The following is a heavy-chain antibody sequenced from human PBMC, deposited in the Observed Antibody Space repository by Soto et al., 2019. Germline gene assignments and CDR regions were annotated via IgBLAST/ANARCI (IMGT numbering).Heavy chain of an antibody. CDR1: GGSIRSSRCH. J-gene: IGHJ3*02. CDR3: ARQGITGSYYDAFDI. V-gene: IGHV4-39*01. Sequence: SETLSLTCTVSGGSIRSSRCHWGWLRQPPGKGLGWMESIRSIGTTFYNPSLKRRVTLSVDTSKNQFALKRSSVTAAETAVYYCARQGITGSYYDAFDIWGKGRMVTVAS. CDR2: IRSIGTT. D-gene: IGHD1-26*01.